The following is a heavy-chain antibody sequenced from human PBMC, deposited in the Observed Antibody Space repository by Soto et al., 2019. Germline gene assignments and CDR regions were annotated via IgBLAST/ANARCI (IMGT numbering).Heavy chain of an antibody. Sequence: QVQLVESGGGVVQPGRSLRLSCAASGFTFSSYGMHWVRQAPGKGLEWVAVIWYDGSNKYYADSVKGRFTISRDNSKNTLYLQMNSLRAEDTAVYYFSSTDYGGTYFDYWGQGTLVTVSS. J-gene: IGHJ4*02. CDR2: IWYDGSNK. CDR3: SSTDYGGTYFDY. V-gene: IGHV3-33*01. CDR1: GFTFSSYG. D-gene: IGHD4-17*01.